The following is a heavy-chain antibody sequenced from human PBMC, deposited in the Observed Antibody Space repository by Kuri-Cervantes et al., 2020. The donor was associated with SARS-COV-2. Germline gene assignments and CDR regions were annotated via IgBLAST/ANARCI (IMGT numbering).Heavy chain of an antibody. V-gene: IGHV3-43*01. D-gene: IGHD5-18*01. J-gene: IGHJ4*02. CDR1: GFTFDDFT. CDR3: AKGGGGYKYGSNTLDY. Sequence: GGSLRLSCAASGFTFDDFTMHWVRQFPGKGLEWVSLISWDGDNIEYVDSVKGRFTISRDNSNNSLYLQMNSLRTEDTALYYCAKGGGGYKYGSNTLDYWGQGTLVTVSS. CDR2: ISWDGDNI.